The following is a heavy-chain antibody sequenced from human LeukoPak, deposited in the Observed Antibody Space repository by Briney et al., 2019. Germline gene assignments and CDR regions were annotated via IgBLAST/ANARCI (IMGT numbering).Heavy chain of an antibody. CDR2: IISDGSST. V-gene: IGHV3-74*01. J-gene: IGHJ4*02. CDR3: ARDGSLPDY. Sequence: PGGSLRLSCAASGFAFSNYWMHWARQTPGKGLVWVSRIISDGSSTSYADSAKGRFTISRDNAKNTLYLQMNSLRAEDTAVYYCARDGSLPDYWGQGTLVTVSS. CDR1: GFAFSNYW.